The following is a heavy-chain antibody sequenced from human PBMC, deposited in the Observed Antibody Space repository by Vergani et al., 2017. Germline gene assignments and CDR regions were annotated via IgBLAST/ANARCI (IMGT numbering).Heavy chain of an antibody. CDR2: IYYSGST. Sequence: QVQLQESGPGLVKPSETLSLPCTVSGGSISSYYWSWIRQPPGKGLEWIGYIYYSGSTNYNPSLKRRVTISVDTSKNQFSLKLGSVTAADTTVYYCARSRSPYYGGNDDWGQGTLVTVSS. D-gene: IGHD4-23*01. CDR1: GGSISSYY. V-gene: IGHV4-59*01. CDR3: ARSRSPYYGGNDD. J-gene: IGHJ4*02.